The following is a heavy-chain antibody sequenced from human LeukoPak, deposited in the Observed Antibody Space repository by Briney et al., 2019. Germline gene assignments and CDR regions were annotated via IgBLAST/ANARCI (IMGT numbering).Heavy chain of an antibody. J-gene: IGHJ6*03. CDR2: INHSGST. CDR3: ARKTGYSSGWYSGLYYMDV. D-gene: IGHD6-19*01. Sequence: SSGTLSLTCAVSGGSISSSNWWSWVRQPPGKGLEWIGEINHSGSTNYNPSLKSRVTISVDASKNQFSLKLSSVTAADTAVYYCARKTGYSSGWYSGLYYMDVWGKGTTVTISS. CDR1: GGSISSSNW. V-gene: IGHV4-4*02.